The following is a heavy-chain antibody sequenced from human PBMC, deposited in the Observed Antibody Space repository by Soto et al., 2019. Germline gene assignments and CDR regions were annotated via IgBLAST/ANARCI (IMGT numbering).Heavy chain of an antibody. D-gene: IGHD2-8*02. CDR2: IKSDGSST. V-gene: IGHV3-74*01. J-gene: IGHJ4*01. CDR1: GFIFSSHW. Sequence: EVQLVEFGGGLVQPGGSLRLSCAASGFIFSSHWMHWVRQDPVRGLVWVARIKSDGSSTAYADSVKGRFTISRDNAKNTLYLQMNSLRVEDTAVYYCARDRPEVLNPTDHPMFDYWGHVTLVTVSS. CDR3: ARDRPEVLNPTDHPMFDY.